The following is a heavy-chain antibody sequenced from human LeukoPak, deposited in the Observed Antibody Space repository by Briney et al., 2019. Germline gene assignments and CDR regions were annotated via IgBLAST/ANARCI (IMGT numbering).Heavy chain of an antibody. CDR2: INSGGDAT. CDR3: ARGAGRYGDYRDY. Sequence: KAGGSLRLSCAASGFTFSDYYMDWVRQAPGKGLEWISYINSGGDATHYADSVKGRFTISGDDAKNSLYMQMNSLTAEDTAVYYCARGAGRYGDYRDYWGQGTLVTVSS. J-gene: IGHJ4*02. D-gene: IGHD4-17*01. V-gene: IGHV3-11*04. CDR1: GFTFSDYY.